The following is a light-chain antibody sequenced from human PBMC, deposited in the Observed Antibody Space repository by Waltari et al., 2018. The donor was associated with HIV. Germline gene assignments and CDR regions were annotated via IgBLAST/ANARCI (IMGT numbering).Light chain of an antibody. CDR1: QSIGRY. CDR2: ASS. V-gene: IGKV1-12*01. CDR3: QQASSLPLT. Sequence: DIQMTQSPSSVSASVGDRVTLTCRASQSIGRYLVWYQQTTGKAPKLLIYASSTLQPGVPSRFSGSGSGTSFALTITSLQPEDFATYYCQQASSLPLTFGGGTKVEIK. J-gene: IGKJ4*01.